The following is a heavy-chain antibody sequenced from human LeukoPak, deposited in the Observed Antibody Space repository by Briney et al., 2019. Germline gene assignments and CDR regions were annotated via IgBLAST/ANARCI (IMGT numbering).Heavy chain of an antibody. J-gene: IGHJ4*02. V-gene: IGHV3-30-3*01. CDR1: GFTFSSYA. CDR3: ARGARVTYAELDY. CDR2: ISYDGSNK. D-gene: IGHD3-16*01. Sequence: PGGSLRLSCAASGFTFSSYAMHWVRQAPGKGLEWVAVISYDGSNKYYADSVKGRFTISRDNSKNTLYLQMNSLRAEDTAVYYCARGARVTYAELDYWGQGTLVTVSS.